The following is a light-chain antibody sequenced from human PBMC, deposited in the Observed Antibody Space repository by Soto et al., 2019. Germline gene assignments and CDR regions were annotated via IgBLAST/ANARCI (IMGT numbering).Light chain of an antibody. CDR1: QSVNTR. CDR2: GAS. Sequence: EIVMPQSPTTLSVSPGARSTLSGLASQSVNTRLAWYQQLPAQGPRILLYGASTRATGIPPTFSGSGSGTEFTLTISSLQSEDFAVYYCQQYSNWAPITFGQGTRVEIK. J-gene: IGKJ5*01. V-gene: IGKV3-15*01. CDR3: QQYSNWAPIT.